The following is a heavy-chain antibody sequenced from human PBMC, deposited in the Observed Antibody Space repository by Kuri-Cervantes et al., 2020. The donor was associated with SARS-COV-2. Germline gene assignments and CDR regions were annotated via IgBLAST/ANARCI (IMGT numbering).Heavy chain of an antibody. V-gene: IGHV1-18*01. D-gene: IGHD3-16*01. J-gene: IGHJ6*03. Sequence: ASVKVSCKASGYTFTSYGISWVRQAPGQGLEWMGWISAYNGNTNYAQKLQGRVTMTTDTSTSTAYMELRSLRSDDTAVYYCARAPRDYVWGSSNYYYMDVWGKGTTVTVSS. CDR2: ISAYNGNT. CDR1: GYTFTSYG. CDR3: ARAPRDYVWGSSNYYYMDV.